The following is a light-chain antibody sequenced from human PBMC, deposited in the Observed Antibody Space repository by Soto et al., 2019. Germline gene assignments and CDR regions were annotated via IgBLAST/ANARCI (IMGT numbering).Light chain of an antibody. J-gene: IGKJ1*01. CDR3: QQSYSTPWT. V-gene: IGKV1-39*01. CDR2: AAS. CDR1: QSISSY. Sequence: IQMTQSPSSLSASVGDRVTITCRASQSISSYLNWYQQKPGKAPKLLTYAASSLQSGVPSRFSGSGSGTDFTLTISSLQPEDFATYYCQQSYSTPWTFGQGTKVDIK.